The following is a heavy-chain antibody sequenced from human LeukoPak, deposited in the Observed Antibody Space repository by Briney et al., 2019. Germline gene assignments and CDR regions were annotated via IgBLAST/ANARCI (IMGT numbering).Heavy chain of an antibody. CDR2: ISSSSRTI. CDR1: GFTFSSYS. V-gene: IGHV3-48*02. J-gene: IGHJ4*02. CDR3: ARDLPPGSSGWYLGY. D-gene: IGHD6-19*01. Sequence: GGSLRLSCAAPGFTFSSYSMNWVRKAPGKGLEWVSYISSSSRTIYYADSVKGRFTISRDNAKNSLYLQMNSLRDEDTAVYYCARDLPPGSSGWYLGYWGQGTLVTV.